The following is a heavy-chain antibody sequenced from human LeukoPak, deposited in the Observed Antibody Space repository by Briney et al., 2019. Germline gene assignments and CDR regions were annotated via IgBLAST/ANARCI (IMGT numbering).Heavy chain of an antibody. CDR2: APHDRSSP. CDR3: ARQSLGASGLDH. J-gene: IGHJ4*02. D-gene: IGHD1-26*01. V-gene: IGHV3-30*03. Sequence: PGGSLRLSCAVSGFRFNSHHMHWVRQAPNKGLEWVAVAPHDRSSPSHAASVNGRFTISRDNSKDTLFLHMDSLRVDDAAIYYCARQSLGASGLDHWGQEVLVTVSS. CDR1: GFRFNSHH.